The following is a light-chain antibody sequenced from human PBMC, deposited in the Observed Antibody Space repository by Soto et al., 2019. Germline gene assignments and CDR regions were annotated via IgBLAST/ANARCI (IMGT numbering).Light chain of an antibody. CDR3: QPAGT. J-gene: IGKJ5*01. CDR1: QSVSSN. CDR2: GAS. Sequence: EIVMTQSPATLSVSPGERATLSCRASQSVSSNLAWYQQKPGQAPRLLIYGASTRATGIPARFSGSGSGTVFTLTISSLQSEDFAAYYCQPAGTFGPGTRLEIK. V-gene: IGKV3-15*01.